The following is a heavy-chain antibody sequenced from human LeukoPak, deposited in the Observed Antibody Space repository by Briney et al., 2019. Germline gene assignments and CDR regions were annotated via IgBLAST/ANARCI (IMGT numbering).Heavy chain of an antibody. J-gene: IGHJ4*02. CDR3: ADYDSFDY. CDR1: VGSISSGSYY. D-gene: IGHD3-3*01. Sequence: PSETLSLTCTVSVGSISSGSYYWAGIRHPPGKGLEWIGSIYYSGSTYYNPSLKSRVTISVDTSKNQFSLKLSSVTAADTAVYYCADYDSFDYWGQGTLVTVSS. V-gene: IGHV4-39*01. CDR2: IYYSGST.